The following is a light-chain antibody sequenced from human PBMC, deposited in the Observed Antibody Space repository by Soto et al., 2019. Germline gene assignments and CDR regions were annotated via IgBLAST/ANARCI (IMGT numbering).Light chain of an antibody. V-gene: IGKV3-11*01. J-gene: IGKJ2*01. CDR1: QSVSSY. CDR2: DAS. CDR3: QQRSNWPPYT. Sequence: EIVLTQSPATLSLSPGERATLSCRASQSVSSYLAWYQHKPGQGPRLLIYDASNRATGSPPRFSGSGSGTDFTLTISSLEPEDFAVYYCQQRSNWPPYTFGQGTKLEIK.